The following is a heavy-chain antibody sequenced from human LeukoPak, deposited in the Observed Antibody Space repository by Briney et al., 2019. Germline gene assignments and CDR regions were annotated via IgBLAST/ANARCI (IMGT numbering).Heavy chain of an antibody. J-gene: IGHJ3*02. CDR3: ARRTRIAAAGTWAFDI. V-gene: IGHV7-4-1*02. Sequence: ASVKVSCKASGYTFTSYAMNWVRQAPGQGLEWMGWINTNTGNPTYAQGFTGRFVFSLDTSVSTAYLQISSLKAEDAAVYYCARRTRIAAAGTWAFDIWGQGTMVTVSS. CDR1: GYTFTSYA. CDR2: INTNTGNP. D-gene: IGHD6-13*01.